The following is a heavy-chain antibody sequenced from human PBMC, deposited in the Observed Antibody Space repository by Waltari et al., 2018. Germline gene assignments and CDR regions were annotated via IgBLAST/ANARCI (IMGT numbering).Heavy chain of an antibody. Sequence: QVQLQESGPGLVKPSETLSLTCTVSGGSISSSSYYWGWIRQPPGKGLEWIGSISYSGSTYYNPSLKSRVTISVDTSKNQFSLKLSSVTAADTAVYYCARARIVVVPAAIVWFDPWGQGTLVTVSS. V-gene: IGHV4-39*07. CDR1: GGSISSSSYY. J-gene: IGHJ5*02. CDR2: ISYSGST. CDR3: ARARIVVVPAAIVWFDP. D-gene: IGHD2-2*01.